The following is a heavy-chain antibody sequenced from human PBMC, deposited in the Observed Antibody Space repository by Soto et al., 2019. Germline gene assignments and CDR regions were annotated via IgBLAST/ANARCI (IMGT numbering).Heavy chain of an antibody. D-gene: IGHD1-26*01. J-gene: IGHJ4*02. Sequence: SETLSLTCTVSGDSISTYYWSWIRQPPGKGLEWIGYIYVSGSTSYNPSLKSRVTISGDTSKNQFSLKLSPVTAADTAVYYCASLAWDSAHYFDSWGQGSPVTGSS. CDR3: ASLAWDSAHYFDS. CDR1: GDSISTYY. CDR2: IYVSGST. V-gene: IGHV4-59*01.